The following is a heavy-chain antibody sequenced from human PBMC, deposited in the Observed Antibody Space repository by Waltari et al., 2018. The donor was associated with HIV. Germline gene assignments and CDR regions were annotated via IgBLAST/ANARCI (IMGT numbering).Heavy chain of an antibody. CDR2: ISAGGTK. CDR3: AKAVGDTSGRYWGGDV. D-gene: IGHD6-19*01. V-gene: IGHV3-48*03. J-gene: IGHJ6*02. Sequence: EVQLVESGGGLVQPGGSLRLSCAGPGFTFRNYEMTWVRQAPGKGLEWISYISAGGTKYYADSVKGRFSISRDNAKNSLYLQMNSLRAEDTAVYYCAKAVGDTSGRYWGGDVWGQGTTVTVSS. CDR1: GFTFRNYE.